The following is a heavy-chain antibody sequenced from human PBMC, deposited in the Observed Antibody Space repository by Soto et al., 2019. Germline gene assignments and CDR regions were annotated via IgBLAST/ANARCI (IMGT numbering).Heavy chain of an antibody. V-gene: IGHV3-9*01. CDR3: AKDVLFPEVVSGGFDS. J-gene: IGHJ4*02. CDR1: GFTFDDYA. Sequence: EVQLVESGGGLVQPGRSLRLSCAASGFTFDDYAMHWVRQAPGKGLEWVSGISWNSATIDYADSVKGRFTVSRDNAKKSLYLQMYSLRAEDTALYYCAKDVLFPEVVSGGFDSWGQGTLVTVSS. D-gene: IGHD3-10*01. CDR2: ISWNSATI.